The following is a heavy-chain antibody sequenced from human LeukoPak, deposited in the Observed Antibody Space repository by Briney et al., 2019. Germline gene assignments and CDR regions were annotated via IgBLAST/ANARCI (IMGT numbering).Heavy chain of an antibody. D-gene: IGHD6-13*01. CDR1: GGSISSSS. V-gene: IGHV3-21*01. J-gene: IGHJ4*02. CDR2: ISINTNYM. Sequence: ETLSLTCTISGGSISSSSYYWVWIPQPPGKGLEWVSSISINTNYMYYADSVKGRFTISRDNAKNSVYLQMNSLRAEDTAVYYCARLVSNWSDYWGQGTLVTVSS. CDR3: ARLVSNWSDY.